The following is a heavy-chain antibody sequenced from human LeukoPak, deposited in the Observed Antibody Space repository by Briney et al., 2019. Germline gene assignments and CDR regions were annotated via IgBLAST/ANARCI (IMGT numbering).Heavy chain of an antibody. J-gene: IGHJ6*03. D-gene: IGHD6-19*01. CDR1: GFTFSSYS. CDR2: ISSSSSYI. CDR3: ARDGSGWNYYYYYYMDV. V-gene: IGHV3-21*01. Sequence: PAGSLTLSCTASGFTFSSYSMNWIRQAPGKGLEWVSSISSSSSYIYYADSVKGRFTISRDNAKNSLSMQMNSLRAEDTAVYYCARDGSGWNYYYYYYMDVWGKGTTVTVSS.